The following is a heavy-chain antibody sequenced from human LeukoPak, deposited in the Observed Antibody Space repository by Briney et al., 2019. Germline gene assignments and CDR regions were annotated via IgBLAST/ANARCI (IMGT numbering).Heavy chain of an antibody. V-gene: IGHV1-2*02. CDR1: GYTFTGYY. J-gene: IGHJ4*02. CDR2: INPNSGGT. CDR3: ARPLLWWPQVGYFDY. D-gene: IGHD4/OR15-4a*01. Sequence: ASVKVSYKASGYTFTGYYMHWVRQAPGQGLEWMGWINPNSGGTNYAQKFQGRVTMTRDTSISTAYMELSRLRSDDTAVYYCARPLLWWPQVGYFDYWGQGTLVTVSS.